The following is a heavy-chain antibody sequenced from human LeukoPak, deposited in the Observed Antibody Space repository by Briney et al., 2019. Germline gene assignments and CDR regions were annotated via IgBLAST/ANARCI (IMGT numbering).Heavy chain of an antibody. CDR1: GFTFSSYS. V-gene: IGHV3-21*01. D-gene: IGHD3-22*01. Sequence: GGSLRLSCAASGFTFSSYSMNWVRQAPGKGLEWVSSISSSSSYIYSADSVKGRFTISRDNAKNSLYLQMNSLRAEDTAVYYCARVYPPPNYYDSSGPFDYWGQGTLVTVSS. CDR3: ARVYPPPNYYDSSGPFDY. CDR2: ISSSSSYI. J-gene: IGHJ4*02.